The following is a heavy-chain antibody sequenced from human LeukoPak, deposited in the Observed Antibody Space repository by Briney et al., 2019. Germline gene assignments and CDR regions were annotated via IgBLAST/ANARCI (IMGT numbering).Heavy chain of an antibody. V-gene: IGHV3-30*18. J-gene: IGHJ4*02. D-gene: IGHD1-26*01. CDR2: ISYDGSHK. CDR1: GFIFSSYG. Sequence: GGSLRLSCAASGFIFSSYGIHWVRQAPGKGLEWVAVISYDGSHKYYADSVKGRFTISRDNSKNTLYLQMNSLRAEDTAVNYCAKDRRGGSYSYFDYWGQGTLVTVSS. CDR3: AKDRRGGSYSYFDY.